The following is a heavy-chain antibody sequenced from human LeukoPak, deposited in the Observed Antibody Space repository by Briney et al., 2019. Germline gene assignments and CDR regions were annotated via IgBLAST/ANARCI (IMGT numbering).Heavy chain of an antibody. Sequence: SETLSLTCTVSGGSISSSSYYWGWIRQPPGKGLEWIGSIYYSGSTYYNPSLKSRVTISVDTSKNQFSLKLSSVTAADTAVYYCVRAGRHYDSRGSYYSSSLDVDYWGQGTLVTVSS. CDR2: IYYSGST. D-gene: IGHD3-22*01. J-gene: IGHJ4*02. CDR3: VRAGRHYDSRGSYYSSSLDVDY. V-gene: IGHV4-39*07. CDR1: GGSISSSSYY.